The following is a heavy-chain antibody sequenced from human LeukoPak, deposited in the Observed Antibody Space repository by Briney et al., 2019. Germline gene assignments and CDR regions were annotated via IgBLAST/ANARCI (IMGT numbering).Heavy chain of an antibody. CDR2: IYTSGST. CDR3: ASEQSYYDFWSGYYTYWFDP. J-gene: IGHJ5*02. V-gene: IGHV4-61*02. Sequence: SETLSLTCTVSGGSISSGSYYWSWIRQPAGKGLEWIGRIYTSGSTNYNPSLKSRVTISVDTSKNQFSLKLSSVTAADTAVYYCASEQSYYDFWSGYYTYWFDPWGQGILVTVSS. CDR1: GGSISSGSYY. D-gene: IGHD3-3*01.